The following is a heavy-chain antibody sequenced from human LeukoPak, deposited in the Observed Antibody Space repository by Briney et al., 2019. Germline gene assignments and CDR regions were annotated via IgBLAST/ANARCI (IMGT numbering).Heavy chain of an antibody. V-gene: IGHV3-21*05. D-gene: IGHD3-9*01. J-gene: IGHJ4*02. CDR3: SRVVQDVTGADY. Sequence: PGGSLRLSYAASGFTFSAYHMNWVRQAPGKGLEWLSYIQSGSAYIHYADSVKGRFTISRDNAKNSLYLQMNNLRAEDTAVYYCSRVVQDVTGADYWGQGTLVIVSS. CDR2: IQSGSAYI. CDR1: GFTFSAYH.